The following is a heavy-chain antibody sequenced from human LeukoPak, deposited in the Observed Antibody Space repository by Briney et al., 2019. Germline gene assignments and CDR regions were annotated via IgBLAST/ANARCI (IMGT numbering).Heavy chain of an antibody. CDR3: ARREVTSGVKCFYAMAV. CDR1: GYTFTSYA. J-gene: IGHJ6*02. V-gene: IGHV1-3*01. D-gene: IGHD2-21*02. CDR2: IDAGNGKT. Sequence: ASVKVSCKASGYTFTSYAVHWVRQAPGQRPEWMGWIDAGNGKTKYSQELQGRVTITRDTSASTSYMELSSLASEDTAVYYCARREVTSGVKCFYAMAVWGQGTTVTVS.